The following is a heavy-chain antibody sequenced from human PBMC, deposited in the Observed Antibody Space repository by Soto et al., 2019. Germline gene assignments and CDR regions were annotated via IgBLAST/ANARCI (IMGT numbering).Heavy chain of an antibody. CDR1: GFTFSDYW. CDR3: ARSSGWTGDY. D-gene: IGHD3-10*01. J-gene: IGHJ4*02. Sequence: PGGSLRLSCVASGFTFSDYWMNWVRQFPGKGLEWVSNIKQDGSEINYVDSVKGRFTVSRDDAKKSLYLEMNSLRAEDTAVYYCARSSGWTGDYWGQGILVTVSS. V-gene: IGHV3-7*04. CDR2: IKQDGSEI.